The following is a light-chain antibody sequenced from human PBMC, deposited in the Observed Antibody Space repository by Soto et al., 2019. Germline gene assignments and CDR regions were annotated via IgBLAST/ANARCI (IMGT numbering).Light chain of an antibody. V-gene: IGLV2-14*01. Sequence: QSALTQPASVSGSPGQSITISCTGTSSDVGGYKYVSWYQQHPGKAPKLMIYEVTNRPSGVSNRFSGSKSGNTASLTISGLHTEDEADYYCSSHTSSSTLVFGGGTKLTVL. J-gene: IGLJ3*02. CDR1: SSDVGGYKY. CDR2: EVT. CDR3: SSHTSSSTLV.